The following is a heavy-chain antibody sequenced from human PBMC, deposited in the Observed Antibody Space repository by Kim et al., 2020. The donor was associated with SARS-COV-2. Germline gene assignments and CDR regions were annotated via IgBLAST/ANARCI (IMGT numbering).Heavy chain of an antibody. CDR3: ARDGYYDFWSGYSFGYYYYMDV. V-gene: IGHV3-33*01. Sequence: GGSLRLSCAASGFTFSSYGMHWVRQAPGKGLEWVAVIWYDGSNKYYADSVKGRFTISRDNSKNTLYLQMNSLRAEDTAVYYCARDGYYDFWSGYSFGYYYYMDVWGKGTTVTVSS. J-gene: IGHJ6*03. D-gene: IGHD3-3*01. CDR1: GFTFSSYG. CDR2: IWYDGSNK.